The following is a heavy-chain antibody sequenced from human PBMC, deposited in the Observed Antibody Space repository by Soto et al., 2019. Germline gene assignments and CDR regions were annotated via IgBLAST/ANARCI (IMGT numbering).Heavy chain of an antibody. V-gene: IGHV1-46*03. CDR1: GYTFTSYY. Sequence: GASVKVSCKASGYTFTSYYMHWVRQAPGQGLEWMGIINPSGGSTSYAQKFQGRVTMTRDTSTSTVYMELSSLRSEDTAVYYCARGDGRYSGYVIGTIDYWGQGTLVTVSS. D-gene: IGHD5-12*01. CDR3: ARGDGRYSGYVIGTIDY. CDR2: INPSGGST. J-gene: IGHJ4*02.